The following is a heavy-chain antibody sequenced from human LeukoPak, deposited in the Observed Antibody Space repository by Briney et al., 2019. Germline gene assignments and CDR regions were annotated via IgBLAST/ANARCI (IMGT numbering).Heavy chain of an antibody. Sequence: PSETLSLTCTVSGGSINNNNYYWGWIRQPPGKGLEWIGNIYYSGSTYYNPSLKSRVTMSVDTPKNQFSLRLSSVTAADTAVFYCTRQGGGTYWVDYWGQGTLVTVSS. V-gene: IGHV4-39*01. CDR2: IYYSGST. J-gene: IGHJ4*02. CDR3: TRQGGGTYWVDY. D-gene: IGHD1-26*01. CDR1: GGSINNNNYY.